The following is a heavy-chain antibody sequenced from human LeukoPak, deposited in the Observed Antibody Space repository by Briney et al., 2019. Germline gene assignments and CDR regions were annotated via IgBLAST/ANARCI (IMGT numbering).Heavy chain of an antibody. CDR1: GFALSSHW. V-gene: IGHV3-7*03. Sequence: GGSLRLSCAASGFALSSHWMTWVRQVPGRGPEWVANVNRDGSETYYLGSVKGRFTISKDNAKNSLYLQMNSLRAEDTALYHCARNNGMDVWGQGTTVIVSS. CDR3: ARNNGMDV. J-gene: IGHJ6*02. CDR2: VNRDGSET.